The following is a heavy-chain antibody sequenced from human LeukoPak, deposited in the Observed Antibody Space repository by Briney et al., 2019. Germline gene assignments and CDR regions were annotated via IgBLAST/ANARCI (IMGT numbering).Heavy chain of an antibody. Sequence: GGSLRLSCAASGFSFSSYWMYWVRQTPGKGLAWVSRISDDGSSTSYAESVKGRFTISRDNARNTLYLQMNGLRAEDTAVYYCARALGMAPDYWGQGTLVTVSS. CDR3: ARALGMAPDY. J-gene: IGHJ4*02. D-gene: IGHD7-27*01. CDR1: GFSFSSYW. CDR2: ISDDGSST. V-gene: IGHV3-74*01.